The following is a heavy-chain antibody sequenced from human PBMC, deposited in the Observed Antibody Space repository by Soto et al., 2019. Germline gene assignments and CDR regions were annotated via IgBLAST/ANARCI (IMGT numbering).Heavy chain of an antibody. J-gene: IGHJ4*02. CDR1: GYAFTTYG. Sequence: QVHLVQSGAEVKKPGASVKVSCKGSGYAFTTYGITWVRQAPGQGLEWMGWISAHNGNTNYAQKLQGRVTVTRDTSTSPAYMELTSPRSDDTAVYYCARGRYGEYWGQGELVTVSS. D-gene: IGHD3-10*01. CDR3: ARGRYGEY. CDR2: ISAHNGNT. V-gene: IGHV1-18*01.